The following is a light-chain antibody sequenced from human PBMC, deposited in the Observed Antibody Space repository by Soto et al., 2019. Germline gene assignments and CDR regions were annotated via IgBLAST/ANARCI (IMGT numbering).Light chain of an antibody. CDR3: SSYAGSNIVV. J-gene: IGLJ2*01. V-gene: IGLV2-8*01. CDR1: SSDVGGYNF. Sequence: QFALTQPPSASGSPGQSVTISCTGTSSDVGGYNFVSWYQQHPGKAPKLMIYEVSERPSGVPDRFSGSKSGNMASLTVSGLQAEDEADYYCSSYAGSNIVVFGGGTKLTVL. CDR2: EVS.